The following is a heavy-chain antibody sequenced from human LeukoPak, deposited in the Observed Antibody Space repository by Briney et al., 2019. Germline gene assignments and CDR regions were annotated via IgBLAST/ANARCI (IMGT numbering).Heavy chain of an antibody. D-gene: IGHD2-2*01. V-gene: IGHV4-59*11. Sequence: SETLSLTCTVSGGSIRSHYWSWIRQPPGKGLEWIGYSYYSGSTNYNPSLKSRVTISVDTSKNQFSLKLSSVTADTAVYYCARDGRYCSSTSCYGGDFYYYYMDVWGKGTTVTVSS. CDR2: SYYSGST. J-gene: IGHJ6*03. CDR1: GGSIRSHY. CDR3: ARDGRYCSSTSCYGGDFYYYYMDV.